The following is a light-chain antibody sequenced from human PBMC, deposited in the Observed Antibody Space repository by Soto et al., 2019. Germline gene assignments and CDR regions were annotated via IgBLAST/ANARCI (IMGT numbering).Light chain of an antibody. CDR3: QQYNDWPPIT. Sequence: EIMMTQSPATLSVSPGERATLSCRASQSVSNNLAWYQQRPGQAPRLLIYYASTRATGIPARFSGSGSGTEFSLTISSLQSEDFALYYCQQYNDWPPITFGQGTRLEIK. CDR2: YAS. V-gene: IGKV3-15*01. CDR1: QSVSNN. J-gene: IGKJ5*01.